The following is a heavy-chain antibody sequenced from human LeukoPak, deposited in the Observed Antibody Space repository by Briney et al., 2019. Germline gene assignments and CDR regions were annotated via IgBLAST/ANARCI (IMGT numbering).Heavy chain of an antibody. CDR3: ARDSFSGSYLFDP. D-gene: IGHD3-10*01. CDR1: GFTFSDYE. Sequence: GGSLRLSCAASGFTFSDYEMNWVRQAPGKGLEWVSYISSSGGTIYYADSVRGRFTVSRDNSRNTLYLQMSSLRVEDTAVYYCARDSFSGSYLFDPWGQGTLVTVSS. J-gene: IGHJ5*02. V-gene: IGHV3-48*03. CDR2: ISSSGGTI.